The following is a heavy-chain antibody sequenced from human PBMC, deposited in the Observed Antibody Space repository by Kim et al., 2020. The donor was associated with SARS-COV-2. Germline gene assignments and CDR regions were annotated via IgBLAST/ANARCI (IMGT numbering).Heavy chain of an antibody. Sequence: SETLSLTCTVSGGSISSSSYYWGWIRQPPGKGLEWIGSIYYSGSTYYNPSLKSRVTISVDTSKNQFSLNLSSVTAADTAVYYCARQVTMIVVVIKFVGFFDYWGQGTLVTVSS. D-gene: IGHD3-22*01. CDR2: IYYSGST. V-gene: IGHV4-39*01. CDR3: ARQVTMIVVVIKFVGFFDY. J-gene: IGHJ4*02. CDR1: GGSISSSSYY.